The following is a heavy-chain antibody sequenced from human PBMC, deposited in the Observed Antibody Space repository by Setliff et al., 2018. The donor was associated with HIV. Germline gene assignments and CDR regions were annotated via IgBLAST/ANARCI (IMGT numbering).Heavy chain of an antibody. Sequence: ASVKVSCKASGGTFSSHAINWVRQAPGQGLEWMGGIIPIVDKTNYAQKFQGRVAITADKSTITAYMELSSLRSEDTAVYYCAREPDYGIREAFDIWGQGTMVTVAS. CDR2: IIPIVDKT. CDR1: GGTFSSHA. CDR3: AREPDYGIREAFDI. D-gene: IGHD4-17*01. V-gene: IGHV1-69*10. J-gene: IGHJ3*02.